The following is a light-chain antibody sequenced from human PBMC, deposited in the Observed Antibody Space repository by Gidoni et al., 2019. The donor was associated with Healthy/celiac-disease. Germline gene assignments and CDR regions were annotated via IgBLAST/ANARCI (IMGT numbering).Light chain of an antibody. V-gene: IGKV1-8*01. CDR3: QQYYSYPPYT. J-gene: IGKJ2*01. Sequence: AIRMTQSPSSFSASTGDRVTITCRASQGISSYLAWYKQKPGKAPKLLIYAASTLQSGVPSRFSGSGSGTDFTLTISCLQSEDFATYYCQQYYSYPPYTXGXGTKLEIK. CDR2: AAS. CDR1: QGISSY.